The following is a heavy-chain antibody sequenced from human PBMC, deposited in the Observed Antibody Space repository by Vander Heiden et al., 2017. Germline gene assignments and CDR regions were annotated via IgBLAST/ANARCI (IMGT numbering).Heavy chain of an antibody. CDR1: GFTFSSYD. D-gene: IGHD5-18*01. V-gene: IGHV3-13*01. CDR2: IGTAGDT. CDR3: ARGGRGYSYGIDY. Sequence: EVQLVESGGGLVQLGGYLRLSCAASGFTFSSYDMHWVRQATGKGLEWVSAIGTAGDTYYPGSVKGRFTISRENAKNSLYLQMNSLRAGDTAVYYCARGGRGYSYGIDYWGQGTLVTVSS. J-gene: IGHJ4*02.